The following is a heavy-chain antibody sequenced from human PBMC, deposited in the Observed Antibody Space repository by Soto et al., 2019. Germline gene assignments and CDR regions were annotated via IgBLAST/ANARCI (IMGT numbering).Heavy chain of an antibody. J-gene: IGHJ3*02. D-gene: IGHD6-19*01. V-gene: IGHV5-51*01. CDR3: GGIAVAGTGVFDI. Sequence: GESLKISCKGSGYSFTSYSIGWVRQMPGKGLEWMGIIYPGDSDTRYSPSFQGQVTISADKSISTAYLQWSSLKASDTPMYYWGGIAVAGTGVFDIWAQGKMVPVSS. CDR2: IYPGDSDT. CDR1: GYSFTSYS.